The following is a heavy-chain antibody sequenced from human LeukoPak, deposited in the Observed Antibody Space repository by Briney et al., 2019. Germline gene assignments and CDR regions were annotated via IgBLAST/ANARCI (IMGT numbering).Heavy chain of an antibody. CDR3: ARSYPGYSSGPNWFDP. Sequence: SQTLSLTCAVSGGSISSGGYSWSWIRQPPGKGLEWIGYIYHSGSTYYNPSLKSRVTISVDRSKNQFSLKLSSVTAADTAVYYCARSYPGYSSGPNWFDPWGQGTLVTVSS. V-gene: IGHV4-30-2*01. D-gene: IGHD6-19*01. CDR2: IYHSGST. CDR1: GGSISSGGYS. J-gene: IGHJ5*02.